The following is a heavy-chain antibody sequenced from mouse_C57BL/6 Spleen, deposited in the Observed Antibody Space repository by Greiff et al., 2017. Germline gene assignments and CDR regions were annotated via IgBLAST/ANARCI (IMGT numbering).Heavy chain of an antibody. D-gene: IGHD1-1*01. CDR1: GFSLSTSGMG. V-gene: IGHV8-12*01. CDR2: IYWDDDK. J-gene: IGHJ1*03. CDR3: ARRVDGSSYDWYFDV. Sequence: QVTLKECGPGILQSSQTLSLTCSFSGFSLSTSGMGVSWIRQPSGKGLEWLAHIYWDDDKRYNPSLKSRLTISKDTSRNQVFLKITSVDTADTATYYCARRVDGSSYDWYFDVWGTGTTVTVSS.